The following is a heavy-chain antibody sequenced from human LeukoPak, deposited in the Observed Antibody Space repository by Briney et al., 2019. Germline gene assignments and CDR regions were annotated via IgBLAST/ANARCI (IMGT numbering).Heavy chain of an antibody. CDR2: INPDSGGT. V-gene: IGHV1-2*02. D-gene: IGHD3-10*01. CDR1: GYTFTDYY. CDR3: ARDRPLDADDYYGFYYFDY. J-gene: IGHJ4*02. Sequence: EASVKVSCKASGYTFTDYYMHWVRQAPGQGLEWMGWINPDSGGTNYAQKFQGRVTMTRDTSISTAYMELSRLRSDDTAVYYCARDRPLDADDYYGFYYFDYWGQGTLVTVSS.